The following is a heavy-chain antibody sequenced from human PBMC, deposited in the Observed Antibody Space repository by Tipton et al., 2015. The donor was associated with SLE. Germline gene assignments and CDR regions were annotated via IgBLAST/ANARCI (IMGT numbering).Heavy chain of an antibody. CDR3: ARDDSSPTGETNWFDP. Sequence: TLSLTCTVSGGSISSSSYYWGWIRQPPGKGLEWIGSIYYSGSTYYNPSLKSRVTISVDTSKNQFSLKLSSVTAADTAVYYCARDDSSPTGETNWFDPWGQGTLVTVSS. CDR2: IYYSGST. D-gene: IGHD6-13*01. CDR1: GGSISSSSYY. J-gene: IGHJ5*02. V-gene: IGHV4-39*07.